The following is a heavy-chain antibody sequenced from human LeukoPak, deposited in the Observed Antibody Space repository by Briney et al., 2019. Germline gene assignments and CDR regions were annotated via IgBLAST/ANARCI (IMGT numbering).Heavy chain of an antibody. CDR2: ISDSGGIT. D-gene: IGHD3-3*01. V-gene: IGHV3-23*01. Sequence: GGSLRLSCAASGFTFNTFAMSWVRQAPGKGLEWVSSISDSGGITYYAASVKGRFTISRDNSKNTLYLQINSLRAEDTAVYYCAKDGADYDSDYFDYWGQGTLVIVSS. CDR3: AKDGADYDSDYFDY. CDR1: GFTFNTFA. J-gene: IGHJ4*02.